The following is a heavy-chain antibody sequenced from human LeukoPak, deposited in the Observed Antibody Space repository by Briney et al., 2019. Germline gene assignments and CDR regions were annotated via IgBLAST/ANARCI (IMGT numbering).Heavy chain of an antibody. D-gene: IGHD5-24*01. J-gene: IGHJ4*02. Sequence: AETLSLTCAVYNGSFSGHYWSWIRQPPGKGLEWIGEINHNGRTTYKPSLKSRVTISVDTSKNQFSLRLSSVTAADTAVYYCARATITSRYYFDYWGQGTLVTVSS. CDR2: INHNGRT. CDR3: ARATITSRYYFDY. V-gene: IGHV4-34*01. CDR1: NGSFSGHY.